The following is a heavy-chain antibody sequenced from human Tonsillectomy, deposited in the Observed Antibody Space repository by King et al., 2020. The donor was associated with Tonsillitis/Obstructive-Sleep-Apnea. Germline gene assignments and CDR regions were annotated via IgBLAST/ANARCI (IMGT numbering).Heavy chain of an antibody. CDR3: ANRASLLTARFDP. CDR1: GFSLSTSGVS. J-gene: IGHJ5*02. V-gene: IGHV2-5*02. D-gene: IGHD4/OR15-4a*01. Sequence: ITLKESGPTLVKPTQTLTLTCTCSGFSLSTSGVSVSWIRQPPGKALELLALIYWDGDKRYSPSLRSRLTITKDTSRNQVVLTMTNMNPLDTATDYCANRASLLTARFDPWGQGTLVTVSS. CDR2: IYWDGDK.